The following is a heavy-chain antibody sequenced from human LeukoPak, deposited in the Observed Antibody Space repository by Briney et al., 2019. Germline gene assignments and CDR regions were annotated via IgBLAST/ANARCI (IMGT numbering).Heavy chain of an antibody. CDR2: LDPEDGET. CDR3: ATGSCSSTSCYNDAFDI. J-gene: IGHJ3*02. Sequence: GASVKVSCKVSGYTLTELSMHWVRQAPGKGLEWMGGLDPEDGETIYAQKFQGRVTMTEDTSTDTAYMELSSLRSEDTAVYYCATGSCSSTSCYNDAFDIWGQGTMVTVSS. V-gene: IGHV1-24*01. CDR1: GYTLTELS. D-gene: IGHD2-2*02.